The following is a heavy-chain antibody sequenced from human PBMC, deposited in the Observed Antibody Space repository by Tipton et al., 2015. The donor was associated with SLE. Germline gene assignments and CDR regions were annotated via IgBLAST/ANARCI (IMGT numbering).Heavy chain of an antibody. CDR1: GGSISSYY. Sequence: TLSLTCTVSGGSISSYYWSWIRQPPGKGLEWIGYIYYSGSTNSNPSLKIRVTISVDTSKNQFSLKLSSVTAADTAVYYCASGAAVEYSSSWYDYWGQGTLVTVSS. CDR3: ASGAAVEYSSSWYDY. CDR2: IYYSGST. J-gene: IGHJ4*02. V-gene: IGHV4-59*01. D-gene: IGHD6-13*01.